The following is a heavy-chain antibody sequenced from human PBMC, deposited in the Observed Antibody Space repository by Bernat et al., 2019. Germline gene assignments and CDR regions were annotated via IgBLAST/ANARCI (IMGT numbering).Heavy chain of an antibody. Sequence: VQLVESGGGLVKPGGSLRLSCAASGFTFSDYYMSWVRQAPGKGLEWVSVIYRGGNTYYADSVKGRFTISRDNSKNTLYLQMDSLRAEDTAVYYCVRDSYCGGDCLDCWGQGTLVTVSS. CDR2: IYRGGNT. CDR1: GFTFSDYY. D-gene: IGHD2-21*01. J-gene: IGHJ4*02. CDR3: VRDSYCGGDCLDC. V-gene: IGHV3-66*01.